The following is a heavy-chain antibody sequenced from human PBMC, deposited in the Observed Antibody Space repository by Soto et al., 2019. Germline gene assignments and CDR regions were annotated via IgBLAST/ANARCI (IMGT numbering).Heavy chain of an antibody. CDR2: ISGSGGST. Sequence: GGSLRLSCAASGFTFSSYAMSWVRQAPGKGLEWVSAISGSGGSTYYADSVKGRFTISRDNSKNTLYLQMNSLRAEDTAVYYCAKCGTYSSCNFNYYGMDVWGQGTTVTVSS. V-gene: IGHV3-23*01. D-gene: IGHD6-13*01. CDR3: AKCGTYSSCNFNYYGMDV. J-gene: IGHJ6*02. CDR1: GFTFSSYA.